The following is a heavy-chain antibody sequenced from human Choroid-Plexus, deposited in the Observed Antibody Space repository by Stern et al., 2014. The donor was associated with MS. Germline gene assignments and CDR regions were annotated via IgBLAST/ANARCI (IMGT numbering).Heavy chain of an antibody. J-gene: IGHJ4*02. V-gene: IGHV3-30*18. CDR2: ISYDGSK. D-gene: IGHD2/OR15-2a*01. Sequence: VQLVESGGGVVQPGRPLRLSCAASGLYFSSFGMHWVRQAPGKGLEWVALISYDGSKDYADSVKGRFAISRDNSKNTLYLQMNSLRAEDTAVYYCAKDRQYLTFFSDFWGQGSLVTVSS. CDR1: GLYFSSFG. CDR3: AKDRQYLTFFSDF.